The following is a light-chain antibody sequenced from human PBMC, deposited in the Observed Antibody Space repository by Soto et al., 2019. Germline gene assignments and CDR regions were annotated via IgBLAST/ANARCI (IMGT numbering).Light chain of an antibody. CDR3: QQYYSYPPAYT. Sequence: AIRMTQSPYSLSASTGDRVTITCRASQGISSYLAWYQQKPGKAPKLLIYAASTLQSGVPSRFSGSGSGTDFTLTISCLQSEDFATDYCQQYYSYPPAYTFGQGTKLEIK. J-gene: IGKJ2*01. V-gene: IGKV1-8*01. CDR2: AAS. CDR1: QGISSY.